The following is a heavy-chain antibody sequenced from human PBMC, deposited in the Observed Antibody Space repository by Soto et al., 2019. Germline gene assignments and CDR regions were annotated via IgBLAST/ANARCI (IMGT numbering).Heavy chain of an antibody. V-gene: IGHV5-51*01. Sequence: LKISCRGSGYDFNTNWFGWVRQLPGRGLEWVGIMYPGDSDTRYNPSLQSHVTLSVDVTVSTAFLQWRSLETSDTGMYFCARLPRDCNKTSCYYADHWGQGTQVTVSS. J-gene: IGHJ4*02. D-gene: IGHD3-3*01. CDR1: GYDFNTNW. CDR3: ARLPRDCNKTSCYYADH. CDR2: MYPGDSDT.